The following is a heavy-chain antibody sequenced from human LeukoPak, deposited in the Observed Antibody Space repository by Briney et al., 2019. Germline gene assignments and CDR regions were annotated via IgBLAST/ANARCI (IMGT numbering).Heavy chain of an antibody. CDR1: GGSISSYY. Sequence: PSETLSLTCNVSGGSISSYYWSWIRQPPGKGQEWIGYIYYSGSTNYNPSLESRVTMSVDTSKSQFSLKLTSVTAADTAVYFCARHSSLGHFDFWGQGTLVTVSS. V-gene: IGHV4-59*08. J-gene: IGHJ4*02. CDR3: ARHSSLGHFDF. CDR2: IYYSGST.